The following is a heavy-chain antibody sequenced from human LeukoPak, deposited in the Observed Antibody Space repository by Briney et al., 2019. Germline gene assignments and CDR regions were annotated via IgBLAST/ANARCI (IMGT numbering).Heavy chain of an antibody. Sequence: PSETLSLTCTVSGDSISTNYWSWIRQPPGKGLEWIGVIYSSGSTNYNPSLKSRVTISVDTSKNQFSLNLRSVTAADTAVYYCARHGPDTAMVDYWGQGTLVTVSS. J-gene: IGHJ4*02. CDR3: ARHGPDTAMVDY. V-gene: IGHV4-59*08. CDR1: GDSISTNY. CDR2: IYSSGST. D-gene: IGHD5-18*01.